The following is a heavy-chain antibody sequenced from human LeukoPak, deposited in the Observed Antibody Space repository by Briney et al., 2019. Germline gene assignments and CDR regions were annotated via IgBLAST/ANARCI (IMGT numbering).Heavy chain of an antibody. D-gene: IGHD3-16*02. CDR2: IYYSGST. Sequence: SETLSLTCTVSGGSISRSSYYWGWIRQPPGKGLEWIGSIYYSGSTYYNPSLKSRVTISVDTSKNQFSLKLSSVTAADTAVYYCARHADDYVWGSYRPLFDYWGQGTLVTVSS. CDR1: GGSISRSSYY. J-gene: IGHJ4*02. V-gene: IGHV4-39*01. CDR3: ARHADDYVWGSYRPLFDY.